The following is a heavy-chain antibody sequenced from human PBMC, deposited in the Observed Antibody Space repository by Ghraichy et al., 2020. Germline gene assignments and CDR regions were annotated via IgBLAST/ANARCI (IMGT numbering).Heavy chain of an antibody. CDR2: IYYSGST. D-gene: IGHD3-22*01. CDR3: ARVAGYYYDSSGYYYGSRAPYYFDY. CDR1: GGSISSGGYY. J-gene: IGHJ4*02. Sequence: LSLTCTVSGGSISSGGYYWSWIRQHPGKGLEWIGYIYYSGSTYYNPSLKSRVTISVDTSKNQFSLKLSSVTAADTAVYYCARVAGYYYDSSGYYYGSRAPYYFDYWGQGTLVTVSS. V-gene: IGHV4-31*03.